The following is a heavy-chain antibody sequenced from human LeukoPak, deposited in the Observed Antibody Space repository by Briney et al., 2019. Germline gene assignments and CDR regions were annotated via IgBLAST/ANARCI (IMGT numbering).Heavy chain of an antibody. V-gene: IGHV1-3*01. D-gene: IGHD6-19*01. CDR3: ARSRGAVMGSGWYNPYYYYGMDV. CDR2: INAGNGNT. Sequence: GESLKVSCKASGYTFTSYAMHWVRQAPGQRLEWMGWINAGNGNTKYSQKFQGRVTITRDTSASTAYMELSSLRSEDTAVYYCARSRGAVMGSGWYNPYYYYGMDVWGQGTTVTVSS. CDR1: GYTFTSYA. J-gene: IGHJ6*02.